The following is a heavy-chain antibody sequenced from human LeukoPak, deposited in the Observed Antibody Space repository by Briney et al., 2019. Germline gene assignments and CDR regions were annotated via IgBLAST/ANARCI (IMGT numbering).Heavy chain of an antibody. J-gene: IGHJ1*01. CDR1: GYTFTSYY. V-gene: IGHV1-46*01. CDR2: IKPSGGST. CDR3: ARAGASSALEGFQH. D-gene: IGHD6-19*01. Sequence: ASVKVSCKASGYTFTSYYMHWVRQAPGQGLEWMGIIKPSGGSTSYAQKFQGRVTMTRDMSTSTAYMELSRLRSDDTAVYYCARAGASSALEGFQHWGQGTLVTVSS.